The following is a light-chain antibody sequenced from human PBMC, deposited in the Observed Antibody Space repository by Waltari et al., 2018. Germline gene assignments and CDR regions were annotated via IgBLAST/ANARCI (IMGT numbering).Light chain of an antibody. Sequence: QSALTQPPSASGSPGQSVTISCTGTSSDVGGCNYVSWYKQHPGKAPKLMIYEVSKRPSGVPDRFSGSKSGNTASLTVSGLQAEDEADYYCSSYAGSNNYVFGTGTKVTVL. V-gene: IGLV2-8*01. CDR2: EVS. J-gene: IGLJ1*01. CDR3: SSYAGSNNYV. CDR1: SSDVGGCNY.